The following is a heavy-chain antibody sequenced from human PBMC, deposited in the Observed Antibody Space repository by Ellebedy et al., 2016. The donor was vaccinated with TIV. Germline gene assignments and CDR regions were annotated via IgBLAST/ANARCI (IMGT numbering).Heavy chain of an antibody. Sequence: GESLKISCAASGFTFSSYTMHWVRRAPGKGLEWVAVISYDGTNKYYTDSVKGRFTISRDNSQNTLYLQMNSLRAEDTTVYYCARGVLAADGPKRYFDLWGRGTLVTVSS. CDR1: GFTFSSYT. V-gene: IGHV3-30*04. CDR2: ISYDGTNK. CDR3: ARGVLAADGPKRYFDL. D-gene: IGHD6-13*01. J-gene: IGHJ2*01.